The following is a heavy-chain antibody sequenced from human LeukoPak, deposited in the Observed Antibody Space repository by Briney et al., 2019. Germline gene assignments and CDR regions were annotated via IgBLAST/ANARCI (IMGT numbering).Heavy chain of an antibody. CDR3: TRVGYNDGGIDY. J-gene: IGHJ4*02. CDR1: GFPFSSYW. V-gene: IGHV3-7*04. D-gene: IGHD5-24*01. CDR2: IKQDGSKK. Sequence: GGSLRLSCVASGFPFSSYWMTWVRQAPGKGLEWVANIKQDGSKKPYVDSVKGRFTISRDNAKNSLYLQMNSLRAEDTAIYYCTRVGYNDGGIDYWGQGTLVTVSS.